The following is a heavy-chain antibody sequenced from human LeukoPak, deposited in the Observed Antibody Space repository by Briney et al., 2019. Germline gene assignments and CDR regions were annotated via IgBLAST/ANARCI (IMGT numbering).Heavy chain of an antibody. D-gene: IGHD2-21*02. CDR3: ARDLMELCVGDCYSALDY. CDR2: ISESGDT. V-gene: IGHV4-39*07. J-gene: IGHJ4*02. CDR1: GGSIIGSNYY. Sequence: PSETLSLTCSVSGGSIIGSNYYWGWIRQSPGKGLEWIGYISESGDTNYNPSLKSRVTLSADTSKNQFSLKLSSVTAADTAVYYCARDLMELCVGDCYSALDYWGQGTLVSVSS.